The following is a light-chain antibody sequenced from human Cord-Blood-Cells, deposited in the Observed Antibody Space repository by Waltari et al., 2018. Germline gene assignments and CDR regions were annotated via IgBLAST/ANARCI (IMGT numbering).Light chain of an antibody. V-gene: IGKV1-33*01. Sequence: DIQMTQSPSSLSASVGDRVTITCQASQDISNYLNWYQQKPGKAPKLLIYDASNLETGVPSRFSGSGSATDFTFTISSLQPEANATYYCQQYDNLPYTFGQGTKLEIK. CDR3: QQYDNLPYT. CDR2: DAS. CDR1: QDISNY. J-gene: IGKJ2*01.